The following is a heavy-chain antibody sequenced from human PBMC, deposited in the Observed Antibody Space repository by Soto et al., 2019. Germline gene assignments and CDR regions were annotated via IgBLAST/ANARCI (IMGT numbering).Heavy chain of an antibody. CDR3: ARGRWFLKGLDY. D-gene: IGHD2-15*01. J-gene: IGHJ4*02. V-gene: IGHV1-24*01. Sequence: ASVKVSCKVSGYTLTELSMHWVRQAPGKGLEWMGGFDPEDGETIYAQKFQGRVTMTEDTSTDTAYMELRSLRSEDTAVYYCARGRWFLKGLDYWGQGTLVTVSS. CDR1: GYTLTELS. CDR2: FDPEDGET.